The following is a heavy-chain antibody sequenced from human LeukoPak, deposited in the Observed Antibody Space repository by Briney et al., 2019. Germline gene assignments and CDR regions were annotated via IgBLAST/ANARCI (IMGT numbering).Heavy chain of an antibody. D-gene: IGHD5-18*01. CDR3: AREGGYTYGVLDY. V-gene: IGHV4-59*01. CDR2: IYYSGST. CDR1: GGSISSYY. Sequence: PSETLSLTCTVSGGSISSYYWSWIRQPPGKGLEWIGYIYYSGSTNYNPSLKSRVTISVDTSKNQFSLKLSSVTAADTAVYYCAREGGYTYGVLDYWGQGTLVTVSS. J-gene: IGHJ4*02.